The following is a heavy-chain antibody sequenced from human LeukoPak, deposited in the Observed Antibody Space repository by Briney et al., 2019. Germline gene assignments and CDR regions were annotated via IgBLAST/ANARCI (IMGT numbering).Heavy chain of an antibody. CDR1: GFTFGSHA. CDR3: GKTTVGYSSGQKPAWPVDY. D-gene: IGHD5-18*01. V-gene: IGHV3-23*01. J-gene: IGHJ4*02. Sequence: PGGSLRLSCEASGFTFGSHAMYWVRQAPGKGLEWVASIFGSGGSPHYADSVKGRFTISGDNSRNTVYLQINSLRADDTAVYYCGKTTVGYSSGQKPAWPVDYWGQGTLVTVSS. CDR2: IFGSGGSP.